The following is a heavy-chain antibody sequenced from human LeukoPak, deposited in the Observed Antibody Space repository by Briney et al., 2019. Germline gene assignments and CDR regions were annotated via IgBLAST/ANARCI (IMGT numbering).Heavy chain of an antibody. D-gene: IGHD1-26*01. Sequence: PGGSLRLSCAASGFTFSSYWMTWVRQVPGKGLEWVANINQDVSQRYYVDSLKDRFTISRDNAKSSLYLQMNSLTPEDTGIYYCVRGYRNQWELWAWGQGTLVTVSS. CDR3: VRGYRNQWELWA. V-gene: IGHV3-7*01. CDR1: GFTFSSYW. J-gene: IGHJ5*02. CDR2: INQDVSQR.